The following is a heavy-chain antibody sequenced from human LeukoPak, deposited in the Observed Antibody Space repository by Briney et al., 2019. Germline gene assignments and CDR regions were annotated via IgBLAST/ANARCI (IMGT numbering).Heavy chain of an antibody. J-gene: IGHJ4*02. D-gene: IGHD6-13*01. CDR3: AKDRVGYSSSWHALSAY. CDR1: GFNFDRYG. Sequence: PGGSLRLSCAASGFNFDRYGMSWVRQAPGRGLEWVSRLSITGDYTYYGDSVKGRFTISRDNSKNTVYPEMNSLRAADTAVYYCAKDRVGYSSSWHALSAYWGQGTLVTVSS. V-gene: IGHV3-23*01. CDR2: LSITGDYT.